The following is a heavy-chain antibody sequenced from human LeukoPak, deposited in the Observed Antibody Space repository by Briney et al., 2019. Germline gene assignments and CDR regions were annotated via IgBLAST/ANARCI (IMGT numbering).Heavy chain of an antibody. CDR1: GYSFTSYW. CDR3: ARPYDSSGYGFDY. CDR2: IYPGDSDT. D-gene: IGHD3-22*01. J-gene: IGHJ4*02. Sequence: GESLKFSCKGSGYSFTSYWIGWVRQMPGKGLEWMGIIYPGDSDTRYSPSFQGQVTISADKSISTAYLQWSSLQASDTAMYYCARPYDSSGYGFDYWGQGTLVTVSS. V-gene: IGHV5-51*01.